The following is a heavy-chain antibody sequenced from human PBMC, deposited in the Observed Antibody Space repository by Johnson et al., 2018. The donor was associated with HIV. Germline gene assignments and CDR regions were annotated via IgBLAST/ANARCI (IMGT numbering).Heavy chain of an antibody. CDR3: TREKIVQGGAFDI. J-gene: IGHJ3*02. D-gene: IGHD2/OR15-2a*01. CDR2: ISYGGSYK. Sequence: QVQLVESGGGVVQPGRSLRLSCAASGFTFSHYGMHWVRQAPGKGLEWVAIISYGGSYKYYADSVKGRFTISRDNSKNTLYLQMNSLRAEDTGVYYCTREKIVQGGAFDIWGQGTVVTVSS. CDR1: GFTFSHYG. V-gene: IGHV3-30*03.